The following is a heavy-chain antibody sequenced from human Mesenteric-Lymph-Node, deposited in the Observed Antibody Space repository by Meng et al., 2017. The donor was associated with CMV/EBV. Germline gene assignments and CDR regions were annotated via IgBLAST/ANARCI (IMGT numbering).Heavy chain of an antibody. CDR3: TTGSTSFLRNAFDI. J-gene: IGHJ3*02. CDR1: GFTFGNAW. Sequence: GGSLRLSCAASGFTFGNAWMSWVRQAPGKGLEWVGRVKSKTDGGTTDYGAPVKGRFTISRDDSKNTLYLQMNSLKTEDTAVYFCTTGSTSFLRNAFDIWGQGTMVTVSS. CDR2: VKSKTDGGTT. V-gene: IGHV3-15*01. D-gene: IGHD5-12*01.